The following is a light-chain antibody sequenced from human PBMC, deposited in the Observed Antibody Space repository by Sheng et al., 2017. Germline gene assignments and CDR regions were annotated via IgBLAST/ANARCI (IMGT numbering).Light chain of an antibody. V-gene: IGLV2-14*03. CDR3: SSFTSSSTV. Sequence: QSALTQPASVSGSPGQSITISCTGTSSDVGGYNYVSWYQQHPGKAPKLLIFDVSIRPSGISNRFSASKSGNTASLTISGLQSEDEADYYCSSFTSSSTVFGTGTKVTVL. J-gene: IGLJ1*01. CDR2: DVS. CDR1: SSDVGGYNY.